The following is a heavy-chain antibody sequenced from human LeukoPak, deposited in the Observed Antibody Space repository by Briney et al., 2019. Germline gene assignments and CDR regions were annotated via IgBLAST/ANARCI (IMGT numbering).Heavy chain of an antibody. V-gene: IGHV3-49*04. CDR3: TRDVRGAYYGSGKFDY. Sequence: GGSLRLSRTASGFTFGDYAMSWVRQAPGKGLEWVGFIRSKAYGGTTEYAASVKGRFTISRDDSKSIAYLQMNSLKTEDTAVYYCTRDVRGAYYGSGKFDYWGQGTLVTVSS. CDR1: GFTFGDYA. D-gene: IGHD3-10*01. J-gene: IGHJ4*02. CDR2: IRSKAYGGTT.